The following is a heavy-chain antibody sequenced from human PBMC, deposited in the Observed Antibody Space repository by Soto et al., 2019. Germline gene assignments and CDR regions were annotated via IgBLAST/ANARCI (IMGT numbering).Heavy chain of an antibody. V-gene: IGHV3-9*01. CDR3: AKDLGGDCTSRNAFDK. Sequence: EVQLVEYGGGVVQLGRSLRLSCAASGFSFPKYDMHWVRQAPGKGLEWVSGSSWNGDRLGYADSVKGRFTISRDNANISLSTQKNSLRPEETALYYCAKDLGGDCTSRNAFDKGGRGTTFVVSS. CDR2: SSWNGDRL. CDR1: GFSFPKYD. J-gene: IGHJ3*02. D-gene: IGHD3-16*01.